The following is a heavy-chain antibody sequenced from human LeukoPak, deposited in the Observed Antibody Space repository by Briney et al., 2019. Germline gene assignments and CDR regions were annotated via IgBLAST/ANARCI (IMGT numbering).Heavy chain of an antibody. CDR2: IIPIFGIA. Sequence: ASVKVSCKASGGTFSSYAISWVRQAPGQGLEWMGGIIPIFGIANYAQKFQGRVTITADESTSTAYMELSSLRSEDTAVYYCAREESSSWSPYNWFDPWGQGTLVTVSS. CDR3: AREESSSWSPYNWFDP. V-gene: IGHV1-69*13. CDR1: GGTFSSYA. D-gene: IGHD6-13*01. J-gene: IGHJ5*02.